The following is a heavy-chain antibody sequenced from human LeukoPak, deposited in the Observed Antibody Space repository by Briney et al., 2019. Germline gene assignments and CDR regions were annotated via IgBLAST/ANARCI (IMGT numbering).Heavy chain of an antibody. CDR1: GYTFTTYW. J-gene: IGHJ3*02. CDR3: ARTRVAGTSDAFDI. Sequence: GESLQISCKGSGYTFTTYWIGWVRQLAGKGLEWMGIIYPGDSDTRNRPPFQGQVTISVDKSISTAYLQWSSLKASDTAIYYCARTRVAGTSDAFDIWGQGTMVTVSS. D-gene: IGHD6-19*01. V-gene: IGHV5-51*01. CDR2: IYPGDSDT.